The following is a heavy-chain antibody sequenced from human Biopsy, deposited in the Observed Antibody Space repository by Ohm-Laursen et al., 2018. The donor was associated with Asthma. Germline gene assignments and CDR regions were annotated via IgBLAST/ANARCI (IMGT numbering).Heavy chain of an antibody. V-gene: IGHV3-30*18. D-gene: IGHD3-3*01. J-gene: IGHJ6*02. Sequence: SLRLSCTASGFTFSSYGMYWVRQAPGKGLEWVAVISYDGSNKYYADSVKGRFTISRDNSKNTLYLQMNSLRAEDTAVYYCAKDTEGRYDFWSGLSYNYYGMDVWGQGNTVTVSS. CDR2: ISYDGSNK. CDR3: AKDTEGRYDFWSGLSYNYYGMDV. CDR1: GFTFSSYG.